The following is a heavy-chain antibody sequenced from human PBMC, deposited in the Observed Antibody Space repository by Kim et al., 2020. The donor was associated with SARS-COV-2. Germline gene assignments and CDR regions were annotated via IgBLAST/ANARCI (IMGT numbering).Heavy chain of an antibody. V-gene: IGHV3-73*01. Sequence: GGSLRLSCAASGFNFSVSAMHWIRQASRKGLEWVGRIRSKANNYATAYAASVKGRFTISRDESRTTTYLQMNNLKIEDTAVYYCTRSNSGSGYWGQGIQVTVSS. J-gene: IGHJ4*02. CDR1: GFNFSVSA. CDR2: IRSKANNYAT. CDR3: TRSNSGSGY. D-gene: IGHD3-22*01.